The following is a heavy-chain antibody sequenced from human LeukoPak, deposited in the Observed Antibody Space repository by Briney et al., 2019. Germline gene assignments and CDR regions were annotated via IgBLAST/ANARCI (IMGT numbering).Heavy chain of an antibody. D-gene: IGHD3-9*01. CDR2: INPSGGST. Sequence: GASVKVSCKASGYTFTSYYMHWVRQAPGQGLEWMGIINPSGGSTSYAQKFQGRVTMTRDMSTSTVYMELRSLRSEDTAVYYCARQALTGYFYPMGDYWGQGTLVTVSS. J-gene: IGHJ4*02. CDR3: ARQALTGYFYPMGDY. CDR1: GYTFTSYY. V-gene: IGHV1-46*01.